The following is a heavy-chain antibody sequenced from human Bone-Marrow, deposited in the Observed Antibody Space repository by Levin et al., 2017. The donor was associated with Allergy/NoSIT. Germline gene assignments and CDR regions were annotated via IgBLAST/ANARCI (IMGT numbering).Heavy chain of an antibody. V-gene: IGHV3-23*01. J-gene: IGHJ4*02. CDR3: AKGLEDTLTTFGLVIKNCFFDQ. CDR2: ISGSGGET. Sequence: GGSLRLSCAASGFTFSTHAMSWVRQAPGKGLEWVSGISGSGGETYYADSVKGRFTISRDKSKNTLYLQMNSLRGEDTAVYYCAKGLEDTLTTFGLVIKNCFFDQWGQGTLVTVSS. D-gene: IGHD3-3*01. CDR1: GFTFSTHA.